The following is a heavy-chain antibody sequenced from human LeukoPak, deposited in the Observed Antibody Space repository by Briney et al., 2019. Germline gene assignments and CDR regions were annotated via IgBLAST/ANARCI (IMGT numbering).Heavy chain of an antibody. Sequence: GGSLRLSCAASGFTFSSYEMNWVRQAPGKGLEWVSYISSSGSTIYYADSVKGRFTISRDNAKKSLYMQMNSLRDEDTAVYYCARDFRYSFDYWGQGTLVTVSS. CDR2: ISSSGSTI. V-gene: IGHV3-48*03. D-gene: IGHD5-18*01. J-gene: IGHJ4*02. CDR1: GFTFSSYE. CDR3: ARDFRYSFDY.